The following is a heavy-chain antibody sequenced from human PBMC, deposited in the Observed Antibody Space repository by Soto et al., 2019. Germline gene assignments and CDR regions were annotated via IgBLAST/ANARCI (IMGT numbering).Heavy chain of an antibody. J-gene: IGHJ6*02. Sequence: TLSLTSTVSGGFVSSGGYYWSWIRQHPGKGLEWIGYIYYSGSTYFNPSLKSRVTISLDTSKNQFSLKLSSVTAADTAVFYCARVASHKAGYYYYGMDVWGQGTTLTVS. CDR2: IYYSGST. CDR3: ARVASHKAGYYYYGMDV. V-gene: IGHV4-31*03. CDR1: GGFVSSGGYY.